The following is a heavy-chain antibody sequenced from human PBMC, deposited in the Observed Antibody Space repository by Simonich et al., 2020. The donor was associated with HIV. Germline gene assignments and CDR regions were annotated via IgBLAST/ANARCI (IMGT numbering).Heavy chain of an antibody. V-gene: IGHV4-34*01. CDR1: GGSFSGYY. Sequence: QVQLQQWGAGLLKPSETLSLTCAVYGGSFSGYYWSWIRQPPGKGLEWIGESNHSGDTNYNPSLKSRVTISIDTSKNQFALKLSSVTAADTAVYYCAREGYSGYDRGWFDPRGQGNLVTVSS. CDR2: SNHSGDT. J-gene: IGHJ5*02. CDR3: AREGYSGYDRGWFDP. D-gene: IGHD5-12*01.